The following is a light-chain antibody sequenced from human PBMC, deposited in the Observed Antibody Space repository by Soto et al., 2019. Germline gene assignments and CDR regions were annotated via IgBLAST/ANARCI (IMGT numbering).Light chain of an antibody. Sequence: QSVLTQPRSVSGSLGQSVTISCTGTSSDVGAYDFVSWYQQNPGKAPRLIIFDVIKRPSGVPDRFSGSKSGNTASLTISGLQSEDEADYHCSSYAGSSTLFGGGTKVTVL. CDR1: SSDVGAYDF. CDR3: SSYAGSSTL. CDR2: DVI. J-gene: IGLJ2*01. V-gene: IGLV2-11*01.